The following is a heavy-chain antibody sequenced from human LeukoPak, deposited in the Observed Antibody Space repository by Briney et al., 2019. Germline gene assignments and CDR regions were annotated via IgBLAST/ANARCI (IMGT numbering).Heavy chain of an antibody. Sequence: SGTLSLTCVVSGDSISSSTWWNWVRQPPGKGLEWIGEMFHSGYTNYNPSLKGRVTISVDKSKNQFSLQLTSMTAADTAVYYCARLLPEKNLNGGYGRPYWYFDLWGRGTLVTVSS. CDR1: GDSISSSTW. D-gene: IGHD5-12*01. V-gene: IGHV4-4*02. CDR2: MFHSGYT. J-gene: IGHJ2*01. CDR3: ARLLPEKNLNGGYGRPYWYFDL.